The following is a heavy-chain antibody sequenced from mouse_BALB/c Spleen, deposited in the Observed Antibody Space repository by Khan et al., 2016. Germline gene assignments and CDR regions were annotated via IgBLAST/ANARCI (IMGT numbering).Heavy chain of an antibody. Sequence: EVQLQESGPSLVKPSPTLYLTCSVTGDSITSGYWNWIRKFPGNKLEYMGYISYSGGTYNNPSHKSRISITRDTSKNQSYLQLNPVTTEDTGTYYCARYAGYSYVRGMDYWGQGLSVTVSS. CDR1: GDSITSGY. J-gene: IGHJ4*01. CDR2: ISYSGGT. V-gene: IGHV3-8*02. CDR3: ARYAGYSYVRGMDY. D-gene: IGHD2-12*01.